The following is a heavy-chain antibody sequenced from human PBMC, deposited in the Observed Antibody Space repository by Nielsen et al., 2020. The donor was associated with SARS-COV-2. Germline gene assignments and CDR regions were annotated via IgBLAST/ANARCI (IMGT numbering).Heavy chain of an antibody. V-gene: IGHV1-46*01. D-gene: IGHD3-22*01. CDR3: ARGGYYDRSASAINYYGMDV. Sequence: WVRQAPGQGLEWMGIINPSGGSTSCAQKFQGRVTMTRDTSTSTVYMELSSLRSEDTAVYYCARGGYYDRSASAINYYGMDVWGQGTTVTVSS. J-gene: IGHJ6*02. CDR2: INPSGGST.